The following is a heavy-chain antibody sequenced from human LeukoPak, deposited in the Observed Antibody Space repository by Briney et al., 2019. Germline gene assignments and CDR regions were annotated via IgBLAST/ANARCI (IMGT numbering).Heavy chain of an antibody. CDR3: ARGGLRGLRQDYYFDH. J-gene: IGHJ4*02. D-gene: IGHD2-15*01. V-gene: IGHV4-34*01. Sequence: PSETLSLTCAVYGGSFRGYYWSWIRQPPGKGLEWIGEINHSGSTNYNPSLKSRVTISVVTSKNQLSLKLSSVTAADTAVYYCARGGLRGLRQDYYFDHWGQGTLVTVSS. CDR1: GGSFRGYY. CDR2: INHSGST.